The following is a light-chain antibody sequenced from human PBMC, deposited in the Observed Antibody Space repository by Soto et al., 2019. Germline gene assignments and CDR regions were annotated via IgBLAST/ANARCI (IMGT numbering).Light chain of an antibody. CDR1: QSPVSSDGNTY. J-gene: IGKJ4*01. Sequence: EVVMTQSPLSLPVTLGQPASISCRSSQSPVSSDGNTYLNWFQQRPGQSPRRLIYKVSNRDSGVPDRFSGSGSGTNFTLKISRVEAEDVGVYYCMQGTHWPLTFGGGTKVEIK. CDR3: MQGTHWPLT. V-gene: IGKV2-30*01. CDR2: KVS.